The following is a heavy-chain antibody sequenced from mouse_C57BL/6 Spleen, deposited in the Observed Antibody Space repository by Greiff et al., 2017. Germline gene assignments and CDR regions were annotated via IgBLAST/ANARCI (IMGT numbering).Heavy chain of an antibody. D-gene: IGHD2-4*01. CDR2: IWSGGST. J-gene: IGHJ4*01. V-gene: IGHV2-2*01. CDR3: ARRDYDGAYAMDY. Sequence: VKLVESGPGLVQPSQSLSITCTVSGFSLTSYGVHWVRQSPGKGLEWLGVIWSGGSTDYNAAFISRLSISKDNSKSQVFFKMNSLQADDTAIYYCARRDYDGAYAMDYWGQGTSVTVSS. CDR1: GFSLTSYG.